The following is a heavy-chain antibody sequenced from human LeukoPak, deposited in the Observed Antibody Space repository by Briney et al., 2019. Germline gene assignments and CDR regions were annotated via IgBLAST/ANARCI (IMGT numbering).Heavy chain of an antibody. CDR2: INHSGST. D-gene: IGHD2-8*01. CDR3: ARIDCTNGVRYSGNY. J-gene: IGHJ4*02. Sequence: SETLSLTCAVYGGSFSGYYWSWIRQPPGKGLEWIGEINHSGSTNYNPSLKSRVTISVDTSKNQFSLKLSSVTAADTAVYYCARIDCTNGVRYSGNYWGQGTLVTVSS. V-gene: IGHV4-34*01. CDR1: GGSFSGYY.